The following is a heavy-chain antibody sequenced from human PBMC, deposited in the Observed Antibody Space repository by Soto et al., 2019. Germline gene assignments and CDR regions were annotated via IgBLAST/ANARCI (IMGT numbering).Heavy chain of an antibody. CDR2: IYYSGST. Sequence: SATLSLTCAISSPSVCSGSSSCSLIRKPPGKGLEWIGYIYYSGSTNYNPSLKSRVTISVDTSKNQFSLKLSSVTASDTAVYFCAGDQGTINYYYYGVDVWGQGTTVT. CDR1: SPSVCSGSSS. D-gene: IGHD3-10*01. CDR3: AGDQGTINYYYYGVDV. V-gene: IGHV4-61*01. J-gene: IGHJ6*02.